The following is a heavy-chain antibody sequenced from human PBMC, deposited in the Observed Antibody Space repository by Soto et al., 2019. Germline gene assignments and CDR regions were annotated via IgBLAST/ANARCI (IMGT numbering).Heavy chain of an antibody. CDR2: IIPILGIA. CDR3: ARERVPLDYDILTGYSYYYYGMDV. J-gene: IGHJ6*02. CDR1: GGTFSSYT. Sequence: QVQLVQSGAEVKKPGSSVKVSCKASGGTFSSYTISWVRQAPGQGLEWMGRIIPILGIANYAQKFQGRVTITADKSTSTAXXEXSXXRSEDTAVYYCARERVPLDYDILTGYSYYYYGMDVWGQGTTVTVSS. V-gene: IGHV1-69*08. D-gene: IGHD3-9*01.